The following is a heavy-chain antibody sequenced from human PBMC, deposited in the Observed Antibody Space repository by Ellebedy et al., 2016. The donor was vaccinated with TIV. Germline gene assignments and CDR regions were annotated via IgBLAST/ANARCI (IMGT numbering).Heavy chain of an antibody. Sequence: GESLKISCTASGFKFSDSAMHWVRQASGKGLEWVGRIRTKPNGYTPAYAESVKGRFTISRDDSKNTTTLEMESLKTEDTALYYCTRRDAFDIWGQGAVVTVSS. CDR1: GFKFSDSA. CDR3: TRRDAFDI. CDR2: IRTKPNGYTP. J-gene: IGHJ3*02. V-gene: IGHV3-73*01.